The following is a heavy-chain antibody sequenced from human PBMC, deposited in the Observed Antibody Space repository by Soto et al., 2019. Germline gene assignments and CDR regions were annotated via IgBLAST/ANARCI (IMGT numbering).Heavy chain of an antibody. J-gene: IGHJ6*02. D-gene: IGHD2-21*01. CDR1: AFTCIDYG. Sequence: GLLRLSCVASAFTCIDYGRHWVLQDPGKGLEWVSYISTSSSTIYYADSVKGRFTISRDSAKSSLYLQMNSLRDEDTAVYYCARGWGYHQYHGMDVWGQGTTDTVSS. CDR2: ISTSSSTI. V-gene: IGHV3-48*02. CDR3: ARGWGYHQYHGMDV.